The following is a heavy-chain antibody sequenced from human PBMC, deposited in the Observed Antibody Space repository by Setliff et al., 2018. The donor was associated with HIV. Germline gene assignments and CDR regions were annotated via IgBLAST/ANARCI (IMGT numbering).Heavy chain of an antibody. J-gene: IGHJ4*02. V-gene: IGHV4-38-2*02. Sequence: KPSETLSLTCSVSGYSISSGYRWGWIRKTPGKGLEWIANINDSGDSNYNPSLLSRVTMSVDTSRNHFSLKLSSATAADTAVYYCARRSGWSEDYWGQGTLVTVSS. CDR3: ARRSGWSEDY. CDR1: GYSISSGYR. D-gene: IGHD6-19*01. CDR2: INDSGDS.